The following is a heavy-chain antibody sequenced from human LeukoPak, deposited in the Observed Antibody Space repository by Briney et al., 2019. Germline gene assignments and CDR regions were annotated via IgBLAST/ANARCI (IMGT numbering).Heavy chain of an antibody. CDR1: GYTFTAYY. Sequence: GASVKVSCKASGYTFTAYYMHWARPVPGHRLERMGRINPNSGDTDYAQKFQGRVIMTRDTSISTAYMEVSRLRSDDTAVYYCARVDSGHDYGPSWGQGTTVTVSS. CDR3: ARVDSGHDYGPS. V-gene: IGHV1-2*02. D-gene: IGHD5-12*01. J-gene: IGHJ3*01. CDR2: INPNSGDT.